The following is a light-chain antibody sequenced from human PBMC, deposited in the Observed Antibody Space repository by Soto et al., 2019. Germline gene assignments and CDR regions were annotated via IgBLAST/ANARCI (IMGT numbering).Light chain of an antibody. V-gene: IGKV3-20*01. CDR3: QQYGSSPRT. Sequence: EIVLTQSPDTLSLSPGEGATLSCRASQSVRSSYLAWYQQTPGQTPRLLIYAASSRATGIPDRFSGSGSGTDFSLTISRLEAEDFAVYYCQQYGSSPRTFGQGTKVDIK. CDR2: AAS. J-gene: IGKJ1*01. CDR1: QSVRSSY.